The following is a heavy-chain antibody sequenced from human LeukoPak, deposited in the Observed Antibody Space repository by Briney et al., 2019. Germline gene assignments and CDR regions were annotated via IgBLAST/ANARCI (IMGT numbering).Heavy chain of an antibody. D-gene: IGHD6-19*01. CDR2: IYWDDDK. Sequence: VSGPTLVKPTQTLTLTCTFSGFSLSTSGVGVGWIRQPPGKALEWLALIYWDDDKRYSPSLKSRLTITKDTSKNQVVLTMTNMDPVDTATYYCAHRHPGASIAVAATFDYWGQGTLVTVSS. V-gene: IGHV2-5*02. CDR3: AHRHPGASIAVAATFDY. CDR1: GFSLSTSGVG. J-gene: IGHJ4*02.